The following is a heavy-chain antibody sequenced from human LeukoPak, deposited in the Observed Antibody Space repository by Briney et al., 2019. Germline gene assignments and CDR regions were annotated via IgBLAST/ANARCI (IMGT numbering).Heavy chain of an antibody. V-gene: IGHV4-4*07. D-gene: IGHD6-13*01. J-gene: IGHJ3*02. CDR1: GGSISSYY. CDR3: ATNAAAAPDDTFDI. CDR2: IYTSGST. Sequence: PSETLSLTCTVSGGSISSYYWSWIRQPAGKGLEWIGRIYTSGSTNYNPSLKSRVTMSVDTSKNQFSLKLSSVTAADTAVYYCATNAAAAPDDTFDIWGQGTLVTVSS.